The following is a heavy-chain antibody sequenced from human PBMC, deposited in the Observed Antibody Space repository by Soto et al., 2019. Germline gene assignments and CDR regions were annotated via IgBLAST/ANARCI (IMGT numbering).Heavy chain of an antibody. CDR1: GYTFTGYY. Sequence: ASVKGSCKASGYTFTGYYMHWVRQAPLQGLEWMGWINPNSGGTNYAQKFQGRVTMTRDTSISTAYMELSRLRSDDTAVYYCARDKASSGWYEVWFDPWGQGTLVTVSS. CDR2: INPNSGGT. CDR3: ARDKASSGWYEVWFDP. D-gene: IGHD6-19*01. V-gene: IGHV1-2*02. J-gene: IGHJ5*02.